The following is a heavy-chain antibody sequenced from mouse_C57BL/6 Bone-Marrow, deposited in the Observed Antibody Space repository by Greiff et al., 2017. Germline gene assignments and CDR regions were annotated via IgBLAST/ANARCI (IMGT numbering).Heavy chain of an antibody. CDR1: GFNIKDDY. J-gene: IGHJ4*01. V-gene: IGHV14-4*01. CDR3: TSYDYDYARDY. D-gene: IGHD2-4*01. Sequence: EVQLQQSGAELVRPGASVKLSCTASGFNIKDDYMHWVKQRPEQGLEWIGWIDPENGATEYASKFQGKATITADTSSNTAYLQLSSLTSEDTAVYYCTSYDYDYARDYWGQGTSVTVSS. CDR2: IDPENGAT.